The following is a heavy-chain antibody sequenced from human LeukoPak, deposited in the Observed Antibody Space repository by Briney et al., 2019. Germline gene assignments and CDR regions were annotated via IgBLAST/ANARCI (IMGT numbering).Heavy chain of an antibody. Sequence: PGGSLRLSCAASGFTVSSNYMNWVRQAPGKGLEWVSSISSSSSYIYYADSVKGRFTISRDNAKNSLYLQMNSLRAEDTAVYYCARDGRRSSWPTFDYWGQGTLVTVSS. CDR2: ISSSSSYI. CDR3: ARDGRRSSWPTFDY. CDR1: GFTVSSNY. D-gene: IGHD6-13*01. J-gene: IGHJ4*02. V-gene: IGHV3-21*01.